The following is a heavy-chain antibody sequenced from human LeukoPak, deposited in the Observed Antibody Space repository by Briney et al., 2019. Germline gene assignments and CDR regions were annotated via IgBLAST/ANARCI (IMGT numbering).Heavy chain of an antibody. Sequence: GGSLRLSCAASGFTFSNYAMTWVRQAPGKGLEWVSSISGTGGSTYYPDSVKGRFTISRDNSKNTLYLQMNSLRAEDTAVYYCAKDAAVAGTFFDYWGQGTLVTVSS. CDR2: ISGTGGST. V-gene: IGHV3-23*01. J-gene: IGHJ4*02. CDR1: GFTFSNYA. CDR3: AKDAAVAGTFFDY. D-gene: IGHD6-19*01.